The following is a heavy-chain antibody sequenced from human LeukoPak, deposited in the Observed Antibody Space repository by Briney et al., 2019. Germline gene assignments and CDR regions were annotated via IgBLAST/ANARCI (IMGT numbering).Heavy chain of an antibody. CDR3: ARGRLEETTVTTTDDY. Sequence: SETLSLTCAVYGGSFSGYYWSWIRQPPGKGLEWIGEINHSGSTNHNPSLKSRVTISVDTSKNQFSLKLSSVTAADTAVYYCARGRLEETTVTTTDDYWGQGTLVTVSS. CDR1: GGSFSGYY. D-gene: IGHD4-17*01. CDR2: INHSGST. V-gene: IGHV4-34*01. J-gene: IGHJ4*02.